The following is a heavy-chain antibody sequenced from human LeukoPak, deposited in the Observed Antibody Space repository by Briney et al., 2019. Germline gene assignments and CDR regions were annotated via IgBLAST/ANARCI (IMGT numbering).Heavy chain of an antibody. J-gene: IGHJ5*02. D-gene: IGHD2-2*01. CDR1: GYTFTSYG. V-gene: IGHV1-8*03. Sequence: ASVKVSCKASGYTFTSYGINWVRQATGQGLEWMGWMNPNSGNTGYAQKFQGRVTITRNTSISTAYMELSSLRSEDTAVYYCARGRKYQLLSNNWFDPWGQGTLVTVSS. CDR2: MNPNSGNT. CDR3: ARGRKYQLLSNNWFDP.